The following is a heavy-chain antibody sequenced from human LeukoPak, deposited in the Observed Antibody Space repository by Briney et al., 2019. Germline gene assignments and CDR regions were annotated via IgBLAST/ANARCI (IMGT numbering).Heavy chain of an antibody. CDR3: ARDGCGGSCFHYYYYYMDV. CDR1: SGSISSSNYY. CDR2: ISTIGIT. V-gene: IGHV4-61*02. D-gene: IGHD2-15*01. J-gene: IGHJ6*03. Sequence: SQTLSLTCTVSSGSISSSNYYWSWIRQPAGGGLEWIGRISTIGITNYNPSLISRVTISIDTSKNQFSLKLSSVTAADTAVYYCARDGCGGSCFHYYYYYMDVWGKGTTVTIPS.